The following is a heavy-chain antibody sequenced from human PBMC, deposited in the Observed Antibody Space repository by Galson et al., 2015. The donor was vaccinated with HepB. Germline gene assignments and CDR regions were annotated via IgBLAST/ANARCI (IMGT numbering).Heavy chain of an antibody. CDR3: AMWNYVRF. D-gene: IGHD3-16*01. Sequence: SLRLSCAASGFTFTSHDMSWVRQAPGQGLEWVSYISSSGGRTYYADSVEGQFTISRDNSKNTLYLQMNSLRAEDTAVYYCAMWNYVRFWGQGTLVTVSS. CDR1: GFTFTSHD. CDR2: ISSSGGRT. V-gene: IGHV3-23*01. J-gene: IGHJ4*02.